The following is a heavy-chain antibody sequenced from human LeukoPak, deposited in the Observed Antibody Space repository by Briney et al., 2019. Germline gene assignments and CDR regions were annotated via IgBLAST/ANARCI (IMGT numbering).Heavy chain of an antibody. CDR3: ARESPPRVTIFGVVDRPLDAFDI. V-gene: IGHV1-18*01. Sequence: GASVKVSCKVSGYTLTELSMHWVRQAPGQGLEWMGWSSAYNGNTNYAQKLRGRVTMTTDTSTSTAYMELRSLRSDDTAVYYCARESPPRVTIFGVVDRPLDAFDIWGQGTMVTVSS. CDR1: GYTLTELS. J-gene: IGHJ3*02. CDR2: SSAYNGNT. D-gene: IGHD3-3*01.